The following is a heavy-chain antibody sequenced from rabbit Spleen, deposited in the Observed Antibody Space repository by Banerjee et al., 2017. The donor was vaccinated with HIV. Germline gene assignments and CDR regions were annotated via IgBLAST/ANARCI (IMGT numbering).Heavy chain of an antibody. CDR3: VREAGYAGYGDGNL. CDR2: IDPVFGST. CDR1: GFDFSSYG. Sequence: QEQLVESGGGLVQPGGSLKLSCKASGFDFSSYGVGWVRQAPGKGLEWIGYIDPVFGSTVYASWVNGRFTISSHDAQNTLYLQLNSLTAADTATYFCVREAGYAGYGDGNLWGQGTLVTVS. V-gene: IGHV1S47*01. D-gene: IGHD7-1*01. J-gene: IGHJ4*01.